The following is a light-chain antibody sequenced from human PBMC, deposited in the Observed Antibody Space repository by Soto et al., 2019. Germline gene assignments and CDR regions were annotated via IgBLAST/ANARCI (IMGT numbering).Light chain of an antibody. Sequence: DILMTQSPSSLSASVGDRVSITCRASQTISKSLNWYQQKPGEAPKVLVFAASNLQSGVTARFSGSGSGTDFTLTINSLQPEDIATYYCQQTYSVSRITFGPGTKVALK. J-gene: IGKJ3*01. V-gene: IGKV1-39*01. CDR1: QTISKS. CDR2: AAS. CDR3: QQTYSVSRIT.